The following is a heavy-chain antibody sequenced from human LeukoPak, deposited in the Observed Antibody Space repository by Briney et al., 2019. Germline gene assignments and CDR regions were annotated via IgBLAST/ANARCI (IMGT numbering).Heavy chain of an antibody. J-gene: IGHJ4*02. CDR1: GFTFGDYA. V-gene: IGHV3-49*04. CDR2: IRSKAYGGTT. D-gene: IGHD4-11*01. Sequence: GGSLRLSCTASGFTFGDYAMSWVRQAPGKGLEWVGSIRSKAYGGTTEYAASVKGRFTISRDDSKSIAYLQMNSLKTGDTAVYYCTRENDYSNDWGQGTLVTVSS. CDR3: TRENDYSND.